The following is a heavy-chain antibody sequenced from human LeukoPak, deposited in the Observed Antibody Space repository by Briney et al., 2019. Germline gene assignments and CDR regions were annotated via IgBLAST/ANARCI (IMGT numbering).Heavy chain of an antibody. D-gene: IGHD2-2*01. J-gene: IGHJ4*02. Sequence: SVKVSCKASGGTFNSYAISWVRQASGQGLEWMGRIIPVLGIPTYAQKFQGRVTINAEKSTSTAYMELSSLRSDDTAVYFCARDWEGYCVGTTCPAFDYWGQGTLVTVSS. CDR3: ARDWEGYCVGTTCPAFDY. CDR1: GGTFNSYA. V-gene: IGHV1-69*04. CDR2: IIPVLGIP.